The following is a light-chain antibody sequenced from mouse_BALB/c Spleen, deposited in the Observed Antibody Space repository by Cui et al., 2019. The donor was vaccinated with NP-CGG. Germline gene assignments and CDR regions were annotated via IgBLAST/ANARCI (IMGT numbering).Light chain of an antibody. Sequence: QAVVTQESALTTSPGETVTLTCRSSTGAVTTSNYANWVQEKPEHLFTGLIGGTNNRAPGVPARFSGSLIGDKAALTITGAQTEDEAIYFCALWYSNLWVFGGGTKLTVL. J-gene: IGLJ1*01. V-gene: IGLV1*01. CDR2: GTN. CDR3: ALWYSNLWV. CDR1: TGAVTTSNY.